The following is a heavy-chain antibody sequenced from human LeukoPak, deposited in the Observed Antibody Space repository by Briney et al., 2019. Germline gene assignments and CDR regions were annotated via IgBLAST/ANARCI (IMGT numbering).Heavy chain of an antibody. V-gene: IGHV1-18*01. Sequence: ASVKVSCKASGYTFTSYGISWVRQAPGQGLEWMGWISAYNGNTNYAPKLQGRVTMTTDTSTSTAYIELRSLRSDDTAVYYCAREKRPYYDSWGDAFDIWGQGTVVTVSS. D-gene: IGHD3-22*01. CDR2: ISAYNGNT. CDR1: GYTFTSYG. J-gene: IGHJ3*02. CDR3: AREKRPYYDSWGDAFDI.